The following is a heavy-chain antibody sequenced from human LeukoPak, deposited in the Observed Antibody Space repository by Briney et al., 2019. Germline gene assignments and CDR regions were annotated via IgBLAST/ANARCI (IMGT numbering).Heavy chain of an antibody. V-gene: IGHV4-59*01. CDR2: IYYSGST. J-gene: IGHJ5*02. Sequence: SETLSLTCTVSGGSISSYYWSWIRQPPGKGLEWIGYIYYSGSTNYNPSLKSRVTISVDTSKNQFSQKLSSVTAADTAVYYCARKGSYTNWFDPWGQGTLVTVSS. D-gene: IGHD3-10*01. CDR3: ARKGSYTNWFDP. CDR1: GGSISSYY.